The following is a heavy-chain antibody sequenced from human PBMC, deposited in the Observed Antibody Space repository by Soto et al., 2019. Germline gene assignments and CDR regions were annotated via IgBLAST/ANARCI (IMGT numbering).Heavy chain of an antibody. CDR3: AKASWELELRFNYFDY. CDR1: GFTFSSYG. CDR2: ISYDGSNK. D-gene: IGHD1-7*01. V-gene: IGHV3-30*18. J-gene: IGHJ4*02. Sequence: PGGSLRLSCAASGFTFSSYGMHWVRQAPGKGLEWVAVISYDGSNKYYADSVKGRFTISRDNSKNTLYLQMNSLRAEDTAVYYCAKASWELELRFNYFDYWGQGTLVTVSS.